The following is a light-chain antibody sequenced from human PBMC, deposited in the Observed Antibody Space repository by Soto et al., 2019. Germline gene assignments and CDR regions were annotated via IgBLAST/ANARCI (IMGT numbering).Light chain of an antibody. Sequence: EIVLTQSPGTLSLSPGERASRSCRASQSVSSSYLAWYQQKPGQAPRLLIYGASSRATGTPARFSGSGSGTEFTLTISSLQSEDFALYYCQQYNKWPLITFGQGTRLEIK. CDR1: QSVSSSY. CDR2: GAS. CDR3: QQYNKWPLIT. V-gene: IGKV3D-15*01. J-gene: IGKJ5*01.